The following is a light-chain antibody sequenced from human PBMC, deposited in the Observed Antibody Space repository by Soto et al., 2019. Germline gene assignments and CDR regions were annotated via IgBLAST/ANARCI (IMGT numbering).Light chain of an antibody. Sequence: EIVMTQSPATLSVSPGERATLSCRASQSVSSNLAWYQQKPGQAPRRLIFGASIRAAGIPDRFSGSGSGTDFTLTISRLEPEDFAVYYCQQYGLLPPCTFGQGTKVDIK. CDR3: QQYGLLPPCT. CDR2: GAS. V-gene: IGKV3D-15*01. J-gene: IGKJ1*01. CDR1: QSVSSN.